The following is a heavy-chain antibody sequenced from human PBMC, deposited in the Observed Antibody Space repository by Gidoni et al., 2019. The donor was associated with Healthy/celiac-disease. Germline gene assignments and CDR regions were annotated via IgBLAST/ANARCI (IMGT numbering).Heavy chain of an antibody. J-gene: IGHJ4*02. Sequence: EVQLLESGGGLVQPGGSLRLSCAASGFTFSSYAMSWVRQAPGKGLEWGSAIRGRGGSTYYADSVKGRFTISRDNSKNTLYLQMNSLRAEDTAVYYCAKKPLRWRSTVDYWGQGTLVTVSS. CDR3: AKKPLRWRSTVDY. D-gene: IGHD4-17*01. V-gene: IGHV3-23*01. CDR1: GFTFSSYA. CDR2: IRGRGGST.